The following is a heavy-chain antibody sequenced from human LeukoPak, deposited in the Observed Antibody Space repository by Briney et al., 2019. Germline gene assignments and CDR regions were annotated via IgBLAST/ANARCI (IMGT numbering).Heavy chain of an antibody. J-gene: IGHJ5*02. V-gene: IGHV1-8*01. CDR1: GYTFTSYD. Sequence: ASVKVSCTASGYTFTSYDINWVRQATGQGLEWMGWMNPNSGNTGYAQKFQGRVTMTRNTSISTAYMELSSLRSEDTAVYYCARLGYGDYPPKLIWFDPWGQGTLVTVSS. D-gene: IGHD4-17*01. CDR3: ARLGYGDYPPKLIWFDP. CDR2: MNPNSGNT.